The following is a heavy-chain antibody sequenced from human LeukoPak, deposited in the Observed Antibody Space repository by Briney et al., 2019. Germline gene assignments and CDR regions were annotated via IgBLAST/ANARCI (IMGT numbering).Heavy chain of an antibody. CDR2: IDWDDDK. CDR1: GFSLSTSGMR. J-gene: IGHJ3*02. D-gene: IGHD2-8*01. Sequence: SGPAQVKPTQPLTLTCTFSGFSLSTSGMRVSWIRQPPGKALEWLARIDWDDDKFYSTSLKTRLTISKDTSKNQVVLTMTNMDPVDTATYYCARMEYCTNGVCYNDAFDIWGQGTMVTVSS. CDR3: ARMEYCTNGVCYNDAFDI. V-gene: IGHV2-70*04.